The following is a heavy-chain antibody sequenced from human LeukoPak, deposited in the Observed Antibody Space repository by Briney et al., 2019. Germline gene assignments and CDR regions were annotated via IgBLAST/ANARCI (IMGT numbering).Heavy chain of an antibody. D-gene: IGHD5-12*01. CDR3: AREQKDSGYDPYYFDY. CDR1: GGSLSGYY. J-gene: IGHJ4*02. Sequence: SETLSLTCAVYGGSLSGYYWSWIPHPPQRRREWGGEINHSGSTNYNPSLKSRVTISVATSKNQFSLKLSSVTAADTAVYYCAREQKDSGYDPYYFDYWGQGTLVTVSS. CDR2: INHSGST. V-gene: IGHV4-34*01.